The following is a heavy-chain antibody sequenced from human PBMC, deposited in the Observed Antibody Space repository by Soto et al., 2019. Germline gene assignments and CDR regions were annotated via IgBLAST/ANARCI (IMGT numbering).Heavy chain of an antibody. CDR1: GFTFSSYA. CDR3: ARGYDSSGYYSGYFDL. D-gene: IGHD3-22*01. CDR2: ISSNGGST. J-gene: IGHJ2*01. Sequence: GGSLRLSCAASGFTFSSYAMHWVRQAPGKGLEYVSAISSNGGSTYYAKSVKGRFTISRDNSKNTLYLQMGSLRAEDMAVYYCARGYDSSGYYSGYFDLWGRGTLVTVSS. V-gene: IGHV3-64*01.